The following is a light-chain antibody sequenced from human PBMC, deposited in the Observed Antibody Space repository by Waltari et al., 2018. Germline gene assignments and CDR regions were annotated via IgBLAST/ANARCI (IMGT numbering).Light chain of an antibody. CDR2: AAS. J-gene: IGKJ5*01. CDR1: QDITNY. CDR3: QQYNHYPST. Sequence: DIQLTQSPSSLSASVGDTVTITCRASQDITNYLDWFKQRPGKAPKSLIYAASTLQSGVPSRFPGFGFGTDFTLIISNLRPEDFATYYCQQYNHYPSTFGQGTRL. V-gene: IGKV1-16*01.